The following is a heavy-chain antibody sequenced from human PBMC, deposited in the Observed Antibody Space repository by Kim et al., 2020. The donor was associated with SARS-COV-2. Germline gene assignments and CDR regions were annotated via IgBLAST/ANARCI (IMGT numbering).Heavy chain of an antibody. J-gene: IGHJ4*02. Sequence: ASVKVSCKASGYTFTSYAMHWVRQAPGQRLEWMGWINAGNGNTKYSQKFQGRVTITRDTSASTAYMELSSLRSEDTAVYYCASGTGGYSGYDSERGSYDYWGQGTLVTVSS. CDR1: GYTFTSYA. CDR3: ASGTGGYSGYDSERGSYDY. D-gene: IGHD5-12*01. V-gene: IGHV1-3*01. CDR2: INAGNGNT.